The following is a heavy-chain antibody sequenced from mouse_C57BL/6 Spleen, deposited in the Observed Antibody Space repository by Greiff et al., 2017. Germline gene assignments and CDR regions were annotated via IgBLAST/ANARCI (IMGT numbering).Heavy chain of an antibody. J-gene: IGHJ2*01. CDR1: GFTFSDYS. CDR3: ARMITGFFDY. Sequence: EVHLVESEGGLVQPGSSMKLSCTASGFTFSDYSLAWVRQVPEKGLEWVANINYDGSSTYYLDSLKSRFIISRDNAKNILYLQMSSLKSEDTATYYCARMITGFFDYWGQGTTLTVSS. V-gene: IGHV5-16*01. CDR2: INYDGSST. D-gene: IGHD2-4*01.